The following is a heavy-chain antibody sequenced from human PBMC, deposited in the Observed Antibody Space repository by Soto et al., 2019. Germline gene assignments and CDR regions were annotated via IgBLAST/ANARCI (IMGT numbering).Heavy chain of an antibody. D-gene: IGHD1-26*01. CDR3: ERPPGGCYFAAFDI. V-gene: IGHV5-51*01. J-gene: IGHJ3*02. CDR2: IYPGDSDT. Sequence: GDSLKSSCKGSGYSFTSYWIGWFGQMPGKGLECMGIIYPGDSDTRYSPSFQGQVTLSEDKSISTAYVRWSSLKASDTAMYYCERPPGGCYFAAFDIWRQGTMVTVSS. CDR1: GYSFTSYW.